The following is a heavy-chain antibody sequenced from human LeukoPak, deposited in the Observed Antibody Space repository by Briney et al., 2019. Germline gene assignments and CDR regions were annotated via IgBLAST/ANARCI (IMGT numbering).Heavy chain of an antibody. CDR3: TRDRKYCDDSGGYSPSYCYGMDV. V-gene: IGHV4-59*11. J-gene: IGHJ6*02. Sequence: SETLSPTCTVSGGSINNHYWSWIRQSPGTGLEWVGYVYSSGSTKYNPSLESRVTISVDTSKNQFSLRLSSVTAADTAVYYCTRDRKYCDDSGGYSPSYCYGMDVWGQGTTVTVSS. D-gene: IGHD3-22*01. CDR1: GGSINNHY. CDR2: VYSSGST.